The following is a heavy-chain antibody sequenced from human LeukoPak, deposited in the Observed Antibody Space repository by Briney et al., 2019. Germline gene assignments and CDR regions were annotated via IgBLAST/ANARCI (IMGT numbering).Heavy chain of an antibody. V-gene: IGHV4-61*02. CDR3: ARGRDSRGYQFMGFDS. CDR1: GDSISSGNYY. J-gene: IGHJ4*02. Sequence: SQTLSLTCTVSGDSISSGNYYWSWIRQPAEKGLEWIGRIWADGAPTYRPSLKSRVTISVDTSKNQFSLRLSSVTAADTAVYYCARGRDSRGYQFMGFDSWGQGTLVTVSS. D-gene: IGHD3-22*01. CDR2: IWADGAP.